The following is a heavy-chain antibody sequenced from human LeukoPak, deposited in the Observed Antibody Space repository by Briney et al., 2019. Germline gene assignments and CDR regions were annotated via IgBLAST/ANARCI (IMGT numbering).Heavy chain of an antibody. CDR3: ARDSSTGFAHGFDI. J-gene: IGHJ3*02. D-gene: IGHD3-9*01. Sequence: EASVTVSFTASGYTFTRNAVNWVRQAPGQGLEWMGWINTNTGSPTYAQGFTGRSVFSLDTAVSTTYLQISSLKAEDSAVYYCARDSSTGFAHGFDIWGQGTMVTVSS. V-gene: IGHV7-4-1*02. CDR2: INTNTGSP. CDR1: GYTFTRNA.